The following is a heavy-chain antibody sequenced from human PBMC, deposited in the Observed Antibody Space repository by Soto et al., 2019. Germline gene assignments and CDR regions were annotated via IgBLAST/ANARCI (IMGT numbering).Heavy chain of an antibody. CDR2: IKQDGSEE. CDR3: ARLAASGRGWDV. D-gene: IGHD6-13*01. Sequence: EVQLVESGGGLVQPGGSLRLSCVDSGFTFSNYWMSWVRQAPVKGLEWVGNIKQDGSEENYVDSVKGRFTISRDNAKNSMYLQMNSLRAEDTAVYYCARLAASGRGWDVWGQGTMVVVSS. V-gene: IGHV3-7*01. CDR1: GFTFSNYW. J-gene: IGHJ6*02.